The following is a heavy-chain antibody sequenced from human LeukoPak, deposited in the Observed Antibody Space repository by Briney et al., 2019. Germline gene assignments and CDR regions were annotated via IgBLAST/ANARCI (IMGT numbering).Heavy chain of an antibody. V-gene: IGHV3-48*01. J-gene: IGHJ4*02. CDR1: GFTFSIYS. CDR2: ISSSSSAL. CDR3: ARVVASSGYPVDY. Sequence: GGSLRLSCAASGFTFSIYSMNWVRQAPGKGLEWVSYISSSSSALYYADSVKGRFTISRDNAKNSLYLQMNSLRAEDTSVYYCARVVASSGYPVDYWGQGTLVTVSS. D-gene: IGHD3-3*01.